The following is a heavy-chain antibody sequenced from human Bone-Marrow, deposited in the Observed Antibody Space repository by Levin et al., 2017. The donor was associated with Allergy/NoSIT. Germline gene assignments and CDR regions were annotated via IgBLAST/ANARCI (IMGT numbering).Heavy chain of an antibody. V-gene: IGHV3-53*01. Sequence: GESLKISCVASGFSISDNYMNWVRQAPGKGLEWVSIIYSGGSTNYADSVKGRFTISRDNSQNTLYLQMNSLRAEDTAVYYCARALYSSGYHYYYGLAVWGQGTTVTVSS. D-gene: IGHD6-25*01. CDR1: GFSISDNY. CDR3: ARALYSSGYHYYYGLAV. CDR2: IYSGGST. J-gene: IGHJ6*02.